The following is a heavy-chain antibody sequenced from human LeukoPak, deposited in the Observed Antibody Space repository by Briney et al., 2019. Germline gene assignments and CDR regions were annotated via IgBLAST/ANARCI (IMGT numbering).Heavy chain of an antibody. D-gene: IGHD3-3*01. CDR1: GFTFSGSA. J-gene: IGHJ4*02. CDR2: IRSKANSYAT. V-gene: IGHV3-73*01. CDR3: AKAGDYDFWSGYYFDY. Sequence: GGSLRLSYAASGFTFSGSAMHWVRQASGKGLEWVGRIRSKANSYATAYAASVKGRFTISRDDSKNTAYLQMNSLRAEDTAVYYCAKAGDYDFWSGYYFDYWGQGTLVTVSS.